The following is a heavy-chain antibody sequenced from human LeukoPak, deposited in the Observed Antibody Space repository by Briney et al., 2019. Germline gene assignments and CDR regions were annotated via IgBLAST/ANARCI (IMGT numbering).Heavy chain of an antibody. J-gene: IGHJ4*02. CDR1: GYTFTSYY. Sequence: ASVKVSCKASGYTFTSYYIHWVRQAPGQGLEWMGIINRSGGSTNYAQKFQGRVTMTSDTSTSTVYMELSRVRSDDTAMYYCARGDIMGVTDYRYFAVWGQGTLVTVSS. CDR2: INRSGGST. D-gene: IGHD1-26*01. CDR3: ARGDIMGVTDYRYFAV. V-gene: IGHV1-46*01.